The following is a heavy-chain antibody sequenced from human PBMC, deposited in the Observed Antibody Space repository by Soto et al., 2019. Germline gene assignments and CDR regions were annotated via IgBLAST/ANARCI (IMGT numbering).Heavy chain of an antibody. Sequence: RLSCAASGFTFSSYGMHWVRQAPGKGLEWVAVIWYDGSNKYYADSVKGRFTISRDNSKNTLYLQMNSLRAEDTAVYYCARDRDYYDSSGYYDSWGQGTLVTVSS. D-gene: IGHD3-22*01. J-gene: IGHJ4*02. CDR3: ARDRDYYDSSGYYDS. CDR1: GFTFSSYG. V-gene: IGHV3-33*01. CDR2: IWYDGSNK.